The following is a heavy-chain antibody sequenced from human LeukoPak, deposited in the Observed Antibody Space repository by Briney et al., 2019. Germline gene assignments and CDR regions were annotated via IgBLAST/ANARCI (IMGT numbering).Heavy chain of an antibody. CDR2: IYSTGTT. D-gene: IGHD3-10*01. V-gene: IGHV4-39*07. CDR3: ARGGGYSEYYFDY. CDR1: GGSIRNSSFY. J-gene: IGHJ4*02. Sequence: PSETLSLTCAVSGGSIRNSSFYWGWIRQPPGKGLEWIASIYSTGTTYYNPSLKSRVTISVDRSKNQFSLKLSSVTAADTAVYYCARGGGYSEYYFDYWGQGTLVTVSS.